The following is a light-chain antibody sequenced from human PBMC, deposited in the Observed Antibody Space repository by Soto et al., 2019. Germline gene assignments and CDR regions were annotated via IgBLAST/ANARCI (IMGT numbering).Light chain of an antibody. CDR2: SAS. V-gene: IGKV3-15*01. CDR3: QQYNNWYPIT. CDR1: QSVSSN. J-gene: IGKJ5*01. Sequence: EIVMTHSPPTLSVSPGERATLSCRASQSVSSNLAWYQQKPGQALRLLIYSASTRATDIPARFSGSGSGTEFTVTISGLQSEDFAVYYCQQYNNWYPITFSQGTGLAIK.